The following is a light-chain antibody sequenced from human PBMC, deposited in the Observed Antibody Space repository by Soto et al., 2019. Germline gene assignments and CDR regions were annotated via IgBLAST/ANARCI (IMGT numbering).Light chain of an antibody. CDR1: SSDVGGYNY. V-gene: IGLV2-14*01. J-gene: IGLJ1*01. CDR3: SSYTRSTTSSV. Sequence: QSVLTQPASVSGSRGQSITIACTGTSSDVGGYNYVSWYQQHPGKAPKLMIYEVSNRPSRVSNRFSGSKSGNTASLTISGLQAEDEADYYCSSYTRSTTSSVFGTGPKVAV. CDR2: EVS.